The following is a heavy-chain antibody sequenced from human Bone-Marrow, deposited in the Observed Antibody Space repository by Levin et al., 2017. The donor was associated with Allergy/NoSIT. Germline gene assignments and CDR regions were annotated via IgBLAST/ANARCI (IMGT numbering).Heavy chain of an antibody. CDR2: LRGSGENR. CDR1: GFIFSSYA. CDR3: AKLFYDFWTGHRHPHKWFDS. D-gene: IGHD3-3*01. J-gene: IGHJ5*01. Sequence: GGSLRLSCVASGFIFSSYAMSWVRQVPGKGLQWVSALRGSGENRLYADSVKGRFTVSRDNSKDTLYLQMNSLTGADTAVFSCAKLFYDFWTGHRHPHKWFDSWGQGSLVTVSS. V-gene: IGHV3-23*01.